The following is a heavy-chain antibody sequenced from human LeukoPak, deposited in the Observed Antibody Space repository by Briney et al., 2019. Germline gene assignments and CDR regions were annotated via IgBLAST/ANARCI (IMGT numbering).Heavy chain of an antibody. D-gene: IGHD5-18*01. CDR3: ASADKTRGYLAAFDI. CDR1: GGTFSSYA. CDR2: IIPIFGTA. V-gene: IGHV1-69*01. Sequence: SVKVSCKASGGTFSSYAISWERQAPGQGLEWLGGIIPIFGTANYAQKCQGRVTITADESTSTAYMELSSLRSEDTAVYYCASADKTRGYLAAFDIWGQGTMVTVSS. J-gene: IGHJ3*02.